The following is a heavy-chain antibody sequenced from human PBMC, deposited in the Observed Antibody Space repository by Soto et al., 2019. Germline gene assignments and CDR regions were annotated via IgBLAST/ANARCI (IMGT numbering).Heavy chain of an antibody. V-gene: IGHV5-51*01. CDR3: ARHYHSSSWYKVYYYYGMDV. D-gene: IGHD6-13*01. CDR1: GYSFTSYW. Sequence: GESLKISCKGSGYSFTSYWIGWVRQMPGKGLEWMGIIYPGDSDTRYSQSFQGQVTISTDKSISTAYLQWSSLKASDTAMYYCARHYHSSSWYKVYYYYGMDVWGQGTTVTVSS. J-gene: IGHJ6*02. CDR2: IYPGDSDT.